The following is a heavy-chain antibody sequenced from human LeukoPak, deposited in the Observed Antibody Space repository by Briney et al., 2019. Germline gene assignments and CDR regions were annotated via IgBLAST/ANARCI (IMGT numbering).Heavy chain of an antibody. CDR1: GYTFTSYG. V-gene: IGHV1-18*01. Sequence: ASVKVSCKASGYTFTSYGISWVRQAPGQGLEWMGWISAYNGNTNYAQKLQGRVTMTTDTSTSTAYMELRSLRSDDAAVYYRARDFIGGSYYLDWGQGTLVTVSS. CDR2: ISAYNGNT. J-gene: IGHJ4*02. D-gene: IGHD1-26*01. CDR3: ARDFIGGSYYLD.